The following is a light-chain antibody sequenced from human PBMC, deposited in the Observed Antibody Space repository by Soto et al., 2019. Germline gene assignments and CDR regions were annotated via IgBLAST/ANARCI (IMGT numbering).Light chain of an antibody. CDR1: SSDVGGYNY. J-gene: IGLJ1*01. CDR2: EVS. Sequence: QSALTQPASVSGSPGQSITISCTGTSSDVGGYNYVSWYQQHPGKAPKLMIYEVSNRPSGVSNRFSGSTSGNTASLTISGLQAKDEADYYCSSYTSSSTPYVFGTGTKLTVL. CDR3: SSYTSSSTPYV. V-gene: IGLV2-14*01.